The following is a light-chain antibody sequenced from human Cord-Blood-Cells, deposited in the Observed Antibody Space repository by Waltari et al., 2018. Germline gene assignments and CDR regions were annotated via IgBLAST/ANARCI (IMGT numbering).Light chain of an antibody. J-gene: IGKJ4*01. CDR2: DAS. V-gene: IGKV3-11*01. CDR1: QSVSSY. CDR3: QQRSTWPPT. Sequence: ESVWTQSPATLTLSPGERHTISCRASQSVSSYLAWYQQKPGQAPRLLIYDASNRATGIPARFSGSGSGPDFTLTISILAPEDFAVYYCQQRSTWPPTFGGGTKVEIK.